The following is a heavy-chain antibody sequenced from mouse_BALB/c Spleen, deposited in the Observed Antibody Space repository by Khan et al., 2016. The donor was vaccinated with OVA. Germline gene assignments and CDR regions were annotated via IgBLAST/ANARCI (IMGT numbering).Heavy chain of an antibody. CDR2: IDPANGNT. V-gene: IGHV14-3*02. Sequence: VQLQQSGAELVKPGASVKLSCTASGFNIKDTYMHWVKQRPEQGLEWIGRIDPANGNTKYDPKFQGKATITADTSSNTAYLQLSSLTSEDTAVYYCARRHYYGRGYFDYWGQGTTLTVSS. J-gene: IGHJ2*01. CDR3: ARRHYYGRGYFDY. CDR1: GFNIKDTY. D-gene: IGHD1-1*01.